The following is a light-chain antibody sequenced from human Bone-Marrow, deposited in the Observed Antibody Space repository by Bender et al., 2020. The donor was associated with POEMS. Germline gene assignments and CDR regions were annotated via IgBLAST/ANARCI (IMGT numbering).Light chain of an antibody. CDR2: SNY. Sequence: QSVLTQPPSASGTPGQRVTVSCSGSRSNIGTNYVYWYQQLPGTAPRLVVYSNYQRPSGVPARFSGSKSGTSASLAISDIQSEDEGDYYCSSWDDSLSGWVFGGGTKLTVL. CDR3: SSWDDSLSGWV. V-gene: IGLV1-47*02. J-gene: IGLJ3*02. CDR1: RSNIGTNY.